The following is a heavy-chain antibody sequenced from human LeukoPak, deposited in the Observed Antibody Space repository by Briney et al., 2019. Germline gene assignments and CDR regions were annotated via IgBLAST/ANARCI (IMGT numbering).Heavy chain of an antibody. V-gene: IGHV3-7*01. Sequence: GSLRLSCAASGLTFSSYWMTWVRQGPGKGLEWVATISPDGNRENYVDSVKGRFRVSRDNAKNSLFLQMRSLRAEGTAKYYCASTFPYCSSGTCALGGQGTLVTVSS. CDR1: GLTFSSYW. D-gene: IGHD2-15*01. CDR3: ASTFPYCSSGTCAL. CDR2: ISPDGNRE. J-gene: IGHJ4*02.